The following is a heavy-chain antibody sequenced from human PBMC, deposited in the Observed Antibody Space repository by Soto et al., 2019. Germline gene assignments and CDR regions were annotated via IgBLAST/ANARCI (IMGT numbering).Heavy chain of an antibody. CDR1: GVSISSSSYY. CDR2: IYYGGSS. Sequence: QLQLQESGPGLVKPSETLSLTCTVSGVSISSSSYYLGWFRQPPGKGLEWIGTIYYGGSSYSNPSLKSRVTISLDTSKNQFSLTLTSVTAADTAVYYCARHGSYWGQGTLVTVSS. J-gene: IGHJ4*02. CDR3: ARHGSY. V-gene: IGHV4-39*01.